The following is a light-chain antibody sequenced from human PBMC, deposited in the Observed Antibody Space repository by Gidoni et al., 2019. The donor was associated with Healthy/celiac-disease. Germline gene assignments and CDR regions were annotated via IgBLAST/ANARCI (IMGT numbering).Light chain of an antibody. CDR3: QQYGSASWT. CDR1: QSVSSSY. J-gene: IGKJ1*01. V-gene: IGKV3-20*01. Sequence: EIVLKQSPGTLSLSPWERATLSCRASQSVSSSYLAWYQQKPGQAPRLLIYGASSRATGIPDRFSGSGSGTDFTLTISRLEPEDFAVYYCQQYGSASWTFGQGTKVEIK. CDR2: GAS.